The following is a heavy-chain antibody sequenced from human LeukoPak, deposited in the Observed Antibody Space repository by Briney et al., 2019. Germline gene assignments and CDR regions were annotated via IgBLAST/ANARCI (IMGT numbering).Heavy chain of an antibody. V-gene: IGHV3-43*02. CDR3: ARESESSGWYDY. D-gene: IGHD6-19*01. Sequence: GGSLRLSCAAPGFMFHDYAIHWGRQAPGKGLEWVSLISVDGGSTFYADSVKGRFTIYRDNSKTSLYLQMNSLRSDDTALYYCARESESSGWYDYWGQGTLVTVSS. CDR1: GFMFHDYA. J-gene: IGHJ4*02. CDR2: ISVDGGST.